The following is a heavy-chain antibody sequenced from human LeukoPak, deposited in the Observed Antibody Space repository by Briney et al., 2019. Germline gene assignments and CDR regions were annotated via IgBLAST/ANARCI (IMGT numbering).Heavy chain of an antibody. J-gene: IGHJ4*02. V-gene: IGHV1-18*01. CDR2: ISAYNGNT. CDR3: ARRRIQLWLLAAYFDY. D-gene: IGHD5-18*01. Sequence: GPQVKVSCKASGYTFTSYGISWVRQAPGQGLEWMGWISAYNGNTNYAQKLQGRVTMTTDTSTSTAYMELRSLRSDDTAVYYCARRRIQLWLLAAYFDYWGQGTLVTVSS. CDR1: GYTFTSYG.